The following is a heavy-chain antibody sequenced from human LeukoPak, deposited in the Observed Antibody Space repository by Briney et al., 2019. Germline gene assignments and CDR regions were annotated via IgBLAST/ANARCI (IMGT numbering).Heavy chain of an antibody. Sequence: ASVKVSCKASGYTFTGYYTHWVRQAPGQGLEWVGWINPNSGGTNYAQKFQGRVTMTRDTSISTAYMELSRLRSEDTAVYYCATVYYGSGGPPLDYWGQGTLVTVSS. CDR3: ATVYYGSGGPPLDY. CDR2: INPNSGGT. D-gene: IGHD3-10*01. CDR1: GYTFTGYY. J-gene: IGHJ4*02. V-gene: IGHV1-2*02.